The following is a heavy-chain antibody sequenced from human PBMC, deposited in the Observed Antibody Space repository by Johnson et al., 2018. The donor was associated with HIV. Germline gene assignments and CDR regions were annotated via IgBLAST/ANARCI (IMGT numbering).Heavy chain of an antibody. J-gene: IGHJ3*02. V-gene: IGHV3-7*01. Sequence: EVQLVESGGGLVQPGGSLRLSCAGSEFTFNSYWMSWVRQAPGAGLAWVANINQDGTEKYYADSMRGRFTISRDNTKNSLYLEMNSLRAEDTAVYYCARERGYSSVLWKLSEAAFDIWGQGTMVTVSS. D-gene: IGHD6-19*01. CDR2: INQDGTEK. CDR3: ARERGYSSVLWKLSEAAFDI. CDR1: EFTFNSYW.